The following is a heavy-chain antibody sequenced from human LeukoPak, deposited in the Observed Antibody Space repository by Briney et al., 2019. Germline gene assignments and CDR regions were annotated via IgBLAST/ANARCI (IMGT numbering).Heavy chain of an antibody. V-gene: IGHV4-34*01. J-gene: IGHJ4*02. CDR2: INHSGST. CDR1: GGSFSGYY. D-gene: IGHD3-3*01. CDR3: ARAFSTIFGVVIWDY. Sequence: SETLSLTCAVYGGSFSGYYWSWIRQPPGKGLEWIGEINHSGSTNYNPSLKSRVTISVDTSKNQFSLKLSSVTAVDTAVYYCARAFSTIFGVVIWDYWGQGTLVTVSS.